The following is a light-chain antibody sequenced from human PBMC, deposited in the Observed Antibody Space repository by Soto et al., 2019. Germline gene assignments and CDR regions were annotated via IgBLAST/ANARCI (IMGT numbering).Light chain of an antibody. V-gene: IGKV2-28*01. CDR1: QSLLHFNGYNY. Sequence: EIVMTQSPLSLPVTPGEPASISCRSGQSLLHFNGYNYLDWYLQKPGQSPQLLIYLGSNRASGVPDRFSGSGSGTDFTLKISRVEAEDVGVYYCMQALQTPYTFGQGTKLEIK. J-gene: IGKJ2*01. CDR2: LGS. CDR3: MQALQTPYT.